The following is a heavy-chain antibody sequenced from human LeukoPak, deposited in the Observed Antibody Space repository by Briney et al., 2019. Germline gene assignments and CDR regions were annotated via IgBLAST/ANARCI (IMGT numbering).Heavy chain of an antibody. CDR3: ARDLRGYSYYYGMDV. D-gene: IGHD5-12*01. V-gene: IGHV3-21*01. CDR1: GFTFSSYT. Sequence: PGGSLRLSCAASGFTFSSYTMHWIRQAPGKGLEWVSSISGSNSYIFYADSVKGRFTVSRDNAKDSLYLQMNSLRAEDTAVYYCARDLRGYSYYYGMDVWGQGTTVTVSS. CDR2: ISGSNSYI. J-gene: IGHJ6*02.